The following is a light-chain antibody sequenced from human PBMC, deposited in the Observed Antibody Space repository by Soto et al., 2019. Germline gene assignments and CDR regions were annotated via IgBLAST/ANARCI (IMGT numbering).Light chain of an antibody. V-gene: IGKV1-39*01. CDR3: QQSYTSPVT. CDR2: GAS. J-gene: IGKJ4*01. Sequence: DIQMTQSPSYLSASVGDRVTFTCRASQSISTYLNWYEQKQGKAPNXLIYGASNLQSGVPSRFSGVVSGTDLTITISSLQPEDGGTYDGQQSYTSPVTFGGGTKVDI. CDR1: QSISTY.